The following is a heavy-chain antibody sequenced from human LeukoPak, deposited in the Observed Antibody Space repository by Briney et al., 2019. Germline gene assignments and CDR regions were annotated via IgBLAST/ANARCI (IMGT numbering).Heavy chain of an antibody. J-gene: IGHJ4*02. CDR3: AKDRSSYVTPGLDY. D-gene: IGHD3-10*02. CDR2: IWYDGSNK. CDR1: GFTFNNYG. Sequence: GGSLRLSCAASGFTFNNYGMHWVRQAPGKGLEWVAVIWYDGSNKFYTDSVKGRFTISRDNSKNTLWLQMNSLRAEDTAVYYCAKDRSSYVTPGLDYWGQGTLVTVFS. V-gene: IGHV3-33*06.